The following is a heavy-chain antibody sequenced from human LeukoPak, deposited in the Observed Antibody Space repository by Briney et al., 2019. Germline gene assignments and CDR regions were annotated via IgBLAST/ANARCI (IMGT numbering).Heavy chain of an antibody. V-gene: IGHV3-7*01. D-gene: IGHD6-13*01. CDR2: IKQDGSEK. CDR3: ARRTLGIAAAGTYYSDY. Sequence: GGSLRLSCAASGFTFSSYSMNWVRQAPGKGLEWVANIKQDGSEKYYVDSVKGRFTISRDNAKNSLYLQMNSLRAEDTAVYYCARRTLGIAAAGTYYSDYWGQGTLVTVSS. J-gene: IGHJ4*02. CDR1: GFTFSSYS.